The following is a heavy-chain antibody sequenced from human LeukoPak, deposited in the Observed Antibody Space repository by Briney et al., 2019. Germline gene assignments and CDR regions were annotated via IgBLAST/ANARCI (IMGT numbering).Heavy chain of an antibody. CDR2: ISSSSSTI. Sequence: PGGSLRLSCAASGFTFSSHSMNWVRQAPGKGLEWVSYISSSSSTIYYADSVKGRFTISRDNAKNSLYLQMNSLRAEDTAVYYCATTDLDTAMPFDYWGQGTLVTVSS. CDR1: GFTFSSHS. J-gene: IGHJ4*02. CDR3: ATTDLDTAMPFDY. V-gene: IGHV3-48*01. D-gene: IGHD5-18*01.